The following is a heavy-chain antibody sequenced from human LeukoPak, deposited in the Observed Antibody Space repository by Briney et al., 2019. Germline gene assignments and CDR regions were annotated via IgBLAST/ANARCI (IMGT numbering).Heavy chain of an antibody. D-gene: IGHD5-24*01. CDR1: GGSLTIGHYY. CDR3: ARGQDAFKTGY. Sequence: SETLSLTCTVSGGSLTIGHYYWTWIRQHPGKGLEWIGYIHPSGITDYNPSLQSRVTMSLDTSQNQFSLKLTSVTAADTAIYYCARGQDAFKTGYWGQGTLVTVSS. V-gene: IGHV4-31*03. CDR2: IHPSGIT. J-gene: IGHJ4*02.